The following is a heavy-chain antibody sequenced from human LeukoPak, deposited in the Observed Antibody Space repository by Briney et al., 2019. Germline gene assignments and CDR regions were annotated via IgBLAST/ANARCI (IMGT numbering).Heavy chain of an antibody. CDR3: AKCDQPLLYANFDY. D-gene: IGHD2-2*02. CDR1: GFTFAGYA. Sequence: PGGSLRLSCAASGFTFAGYAMSWVHRAPGKGLEWVSVIGGSGGSTYYADSVKGRFTIFRDNSKNTLYLQMNSLRAEDTAVYYCAKCDQPLLYANFDYWGQGTLVTVSS. CDR2: IGGSGGST. V-gene: IGHV3-23*01. J-gene: IGHJ4*02.